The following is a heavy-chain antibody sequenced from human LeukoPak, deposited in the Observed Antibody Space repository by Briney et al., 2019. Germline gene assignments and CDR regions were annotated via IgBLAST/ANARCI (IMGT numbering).Heavy chain of an antibody. Sequence: SGGSLRLSCAASGFTFSTYRMSWVRQAPGKGLEWVANIKQDGSEKYYVDSVKGRFTISRDNAKNSLYLQMNSLRAEDTAVYYCARDRGIFYMDVWGKGTTVTVSS. D-gene: IGHD3-3*01. CDR1: GFTFSTYR. J-gene: IGHJ6*03. V-gene: IGHV3-7*01. CDR3: ARDRGIFYMDV. CDR2: IKQDGSEK.